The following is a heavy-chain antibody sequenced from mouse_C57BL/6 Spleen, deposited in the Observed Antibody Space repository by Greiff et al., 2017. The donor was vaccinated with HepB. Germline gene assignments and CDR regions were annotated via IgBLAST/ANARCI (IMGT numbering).Heavy chain of an antibody. Sequence: EVKLMESGEGLVKPGGSLKLSCAASGFTFSSYAMSWVRQTPEKRLEWVAYISSGGDYIYYADTVKGRFTISRDNARNTLYLQMSSLKSEDTAMYYCTREGYYGSSPNGNFDVWGTGTTVTVSS. CDR2: ISSGGDYI. CDR1: GFTFSSYA. V-gene: IGHV5-9-1*02. CDR3: TREGYYGSSPNGNFDV. D-gene: IGHD1-1*01. J-gene: IGHJ1*03.